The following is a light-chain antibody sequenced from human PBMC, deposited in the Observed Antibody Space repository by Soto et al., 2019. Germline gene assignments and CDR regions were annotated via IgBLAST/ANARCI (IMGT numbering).Light chain of an antibody. CDR2: GAS. Sequence: DIVLTQSPGTLSLSQGERATLSCRASQSVSSNHLAWYQQKPGQAPRLLISGASNRATGIPARFSGSGSGTDFTLTISSLEPEDFAVYYCQQRSNFGQGTRLEI. J-gene: IGKJ5*01. CDR1: QSVSSN. CDR3: QQRSN. V-gene: IGKV3-11*01.